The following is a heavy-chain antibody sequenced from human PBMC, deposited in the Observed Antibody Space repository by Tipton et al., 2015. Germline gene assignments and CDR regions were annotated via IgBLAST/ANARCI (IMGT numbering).Heavy chain of an antibody. Sequence: QLVQSGAEVKKPGSSVKVSCKPSGGTFSSYAISWVRQAPGQGLEWMGGIIPIFGTPNNAQKFQGRVTITADKSTSTAYMELSSLRSEDTAVYYCARESYDSSVYYQRDAFDIWGQGTMVTVSS. CDR1: GGTFSSYA. J-gene: IGHJ3*02. CDR3: ARESYDSSVYYQRDAFDI. V-gene: IGHV1-69*06. D-gene: IGHD3-22*01. CDR2: IIPIFGTP.